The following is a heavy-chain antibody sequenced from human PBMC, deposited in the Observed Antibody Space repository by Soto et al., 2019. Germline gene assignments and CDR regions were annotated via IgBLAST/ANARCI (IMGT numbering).Heavy chain of an antibody. CDR2: IYSGGST. V-gene: IGHV3-53*01. CDR1: GFTVSSNY. J-gene: IGHJ6*02. CDR3: ARDCSSGQYGMDV. Sequence: GGSLRLSCAASGFTVSSNYMSWVRQAPGKGLEWVSVIYSGGSTYYADSVKGRFTISRDNSKNTLYLQMNSLRAEDTAVYYCARDCSSGQYGMDVWGQGTTVTVSS. D-gene: IGHD6-19*01.